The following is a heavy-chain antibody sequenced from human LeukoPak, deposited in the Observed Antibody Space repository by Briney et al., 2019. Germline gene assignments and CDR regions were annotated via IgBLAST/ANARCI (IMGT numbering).Heavy chain of an antibody. CDR2: IYTTGSA. Sequence: SQTLSLTCTVSGGSISSGSYYWSWLRQPAGKGLEWIGRIYTTGSANYNPSLESRLTISVDTSKNQFSLKLSSVTAADTAVYYCARFPAMIVVVIYAFDIWGQGTMVTVSS. D-gene: IGHD3-22*01. CDR3: ARFPAMIVVVIYAFDI. J-gene: IGHJ3*02. CDR1: GGSISSGSYY. V-gene: IGHV4-61*02.